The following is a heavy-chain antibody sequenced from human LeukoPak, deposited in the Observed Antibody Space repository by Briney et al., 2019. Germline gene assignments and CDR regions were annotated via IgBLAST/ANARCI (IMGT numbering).Heavy chain of an antibody. V-gene: IGHV1-69*13. Sequence: SVKVSCKASGGTFSSYAISWVRQAPGQGLEWMGGIIPILGTANYAQKFQGRVTITADESTSTAYMELSSLRSEDTAVYYCARDRDYYDSSGPSGFDYWGQGTLVTVSS. J-gene: IGHJ4*02. CDR1: GGTFSSYA. D-gene: IGHD3-22*01. CDR3: ARDRDYYDSSGPSGFDY. CDR2: IIPILGTA.